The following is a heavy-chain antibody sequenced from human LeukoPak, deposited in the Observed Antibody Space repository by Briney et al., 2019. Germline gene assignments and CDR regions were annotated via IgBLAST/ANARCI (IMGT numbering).Heavy chain of an antibody. D-gene: IGHD2-2*01. CDR1: GFTFSNYG. V-gene: IGHV3-30*02. Sequence: SGGSLRLSCAASGFTFSNYGMHWVRQAPGKGLEWVAFVRSDGGIKYYADSVKGRFTISRDNSRTTLHLQMNSLRAEDTAVYHCAKDLPAAYFDHWGQGTLVTVSS. J-gene: IGHJ4*02. CDR3: AKDLPAAYFDH. CDR2: VRSDGGIK.